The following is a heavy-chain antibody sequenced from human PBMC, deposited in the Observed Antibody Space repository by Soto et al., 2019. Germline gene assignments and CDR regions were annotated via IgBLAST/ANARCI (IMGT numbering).Heavy chain of an antibody. D-gene: IGHD3-22*01. CDR1: GFTFSSYG. CDR2: ISYDGSNK. J-gene: IGHJ4*02. V-gene: IGHV3-30*18. Sequence: QVQLVESGGGVVQPGRSLRLSCAASGFTFSSYGMPWVRQAPGKGLEWVAVISYDGSNKYYADSVKGRFTISRDNSKNTLYLQMNSLRAEDTAVYYCAKDGSGYYPYFDYWGQGTLVTVSS. CDR3: AKDGSGYYPYFDY.